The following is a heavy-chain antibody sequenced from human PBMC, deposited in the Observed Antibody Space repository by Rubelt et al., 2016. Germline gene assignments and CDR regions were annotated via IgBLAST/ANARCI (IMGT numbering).Heavy chain of an antibody. Sequence: QVQLVQSGAEVKKPGASVKVSCKASGYTFTSYGISWVRQAPGQGLEWMGWISAYHGNTNYDQNIQGRVTMTTDTATSTAYRELRSLGSDDTAVYYCASMYSSSWYRGWFDPWGQGTLVTVSS. D-gene: IGHD6-13*01. CDR3: ASMYSSSWYRGWFDP. V-gene: IGHV1-18*01. CDR2: ISAYHGNT. J-gene: IGHJ5*02. CDR1: GYTFTSYG.